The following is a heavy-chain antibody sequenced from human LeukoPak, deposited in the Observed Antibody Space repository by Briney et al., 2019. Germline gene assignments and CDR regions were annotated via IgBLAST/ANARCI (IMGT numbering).Heavy chain of an antibody. J-gene: IGHJ4*02. V-gene: IGHV3-30*04. Sequence: PGGSLRLSCADPGFTFARHGISWVRQAPGRGLEWVTVFSNDGSNKLFAGSVKGRFTFSRDNSKKTVILQTNSLRPDATAVFYCARRCWRPADHWYCFDFWGQGTLVTAAS. CDR1: GFTFARHG. CDR2: FSNDGSNK. CDR3: ARRCWRPADHWYCFDF. D-gene: IGHD6-13*01.